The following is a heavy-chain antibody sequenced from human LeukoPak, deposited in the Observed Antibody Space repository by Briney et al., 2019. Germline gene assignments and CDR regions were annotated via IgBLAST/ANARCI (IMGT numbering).Heavy chain of an antibody. J-gene: IGHJ5*02. V-gene: IGHV4-39*07. D-gene: IGHD3-16*01. CDR1: GGSISSSGSY. CDR3: ARGEGSALGVEEWFDP. CDR2: IYYSGNT. Sequence: PSETLSLTCTVSGGSISSSGSYWGWIRQPPGKGLEWIGSIYYSGNTYNPSLKSRVTISVDTSKNQFSLNLTSVNAEDTAVYYCARGEGSALGVEEWFDPWGQGTLVTVSS.